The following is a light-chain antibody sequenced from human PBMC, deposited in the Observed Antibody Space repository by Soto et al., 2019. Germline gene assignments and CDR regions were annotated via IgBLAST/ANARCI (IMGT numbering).Light chain of an antibody. V-gene: IGKV3-11*01. CDR3: HQRNGWSRT. J-gene: IGKJ1*01. Sequence: EIVLAQSPDTRSLATAEIASPSRRASQTVSNKCAWYQHQPAQPPSLLLYDTANRAAGSPARCSGSGAGTAVTPIISSRVDAEFSVEYCHQRNGWSRTFGQGTKVDIK. CDR1: QTVSNK. CDR2: DTA.